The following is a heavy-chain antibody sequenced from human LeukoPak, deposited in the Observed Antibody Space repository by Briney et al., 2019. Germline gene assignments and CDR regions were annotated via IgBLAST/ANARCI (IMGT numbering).Heavy chain of an antibody. CDR3: ARDSFGSWLEYSSSSFDY. CDR2: IYYSGST. V-gene: IGHV4-39*07. J-gene: IGHJ4*02. CDR1: GGSISSSSYY. D-gene: IGHD6-6*01. Sequence: SETLSLTCTVSGGSISSSSYYWGWIRQPPGKGLEWIGSIYYSGSTYYNPSLKSRVTISVDTSKNQFSLKLTSVTAADTAVYYCARDSFGSWLEYSSSSFDYWGQGTLVTVSS.